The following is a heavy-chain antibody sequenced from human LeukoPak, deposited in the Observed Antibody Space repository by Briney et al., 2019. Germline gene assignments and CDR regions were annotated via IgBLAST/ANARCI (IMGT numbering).Heavy chain of an antibody. J-gene: IGHJ3*02. CDR2: IKQDGSER. CDR3: ARAIPDQIRAIDI. D-gene: IGHD2-21*01. V-gene: IGHV3-7*01. CDR1: GFTFSGYF. Sequence: GASLRLSCAASGFTFSGYFMTWVRQAPGKGLEWVANIKQDGSERYYVDSVKGRFTISRDNAKNTLYLQMNSLRAEDTAVYYCARAIPDQIRAIDIWGQGTMVTVSS.